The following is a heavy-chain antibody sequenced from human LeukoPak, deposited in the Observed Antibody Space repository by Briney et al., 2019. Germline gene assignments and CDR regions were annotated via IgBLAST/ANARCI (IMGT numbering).Heavy chain of an antibody. J-gene: IGHJ4*02. CDR2: VSGSGVTT. CDR3: AKSRGESRGASNY. CDR1: GFTFNNYV. D-gene: IGHD1-26*01. Sequence: GGSLRLSCAASGFTFNNYVMNWVRQAPGKGLEWVSGVSGSGVTTYYADSVKGRFTISRDNSKNTLYLQMNSLRAEDTAVYYCAKSRGESRGASNYWGQGTLVTVSS. V-gene: IGHV3-23*01.